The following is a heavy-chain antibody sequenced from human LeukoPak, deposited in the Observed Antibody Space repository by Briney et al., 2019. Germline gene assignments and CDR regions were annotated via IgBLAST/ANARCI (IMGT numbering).Heavy chain of an antibody. CDR1: GFTFSSYA. Sequence: GGSLRLSCAASGFTFSSYAMHWVRQAPGKGLEWVAVISYDGSNKYYADSVKGRFTISRDNSKNTLYLQMNSLRAEDTAVYYCARDWSSSGWYYFDYWGQGTLVTVSS. J-gene: IGHJ4*02. CDR3: ARDWSSSGWYYFDY. V-gene: IGHV3-30-3*01. D-gene: IGHD6-19*01. CDR2: ISYDGSNK.